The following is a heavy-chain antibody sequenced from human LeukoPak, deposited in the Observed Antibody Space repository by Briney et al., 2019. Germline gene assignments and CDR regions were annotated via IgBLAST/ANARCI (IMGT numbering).Heavy chain of an antibody. D-gene: IGHD6-19*01. CDR1: GFTFSNYW. CDR2: ISSDGTST. J-gene: IGHJ4*02. CDR3: ASRVQSGWSFHY. V-gene: IGHV3-74*01. Sequence: PGGSLRLSCAASGFTFSNYWMHWVRQAPGKGLVWVSRISSDGTSTSYADSVKGRFTISRDNAENTLYLQMNSLRAEDTAVYYCASRVQSGWSFHYWGQGNLVTVSS.